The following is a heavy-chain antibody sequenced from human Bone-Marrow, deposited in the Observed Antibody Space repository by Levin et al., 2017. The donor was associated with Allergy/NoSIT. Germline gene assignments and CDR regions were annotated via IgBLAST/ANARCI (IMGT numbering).Heavy chain of an antibody. J-gene: IGHJ3*02. CDR3: ARDTTVVTPGRAFDI. Sequence: PGESLKISCAASGFTFSSYSMNWVRQAPGKGLEWVSYISSSSSTIYYADSVKGRFTISRDNAKNSLYLQMNSLRAEDTAVYYCARDTTVVTPGRAFDIWGQGTMVTVSS. CDR1: GFTFSSYS. V-gene: IGHV3-48*01. CDR2: ISSSSSTI. D-gene: IGHD4-23*01.